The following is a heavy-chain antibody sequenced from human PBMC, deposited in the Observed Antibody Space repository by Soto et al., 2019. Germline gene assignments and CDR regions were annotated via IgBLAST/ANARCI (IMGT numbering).Heavy chain of an antibody. CDR3: ARSHSFDGSIYHYYFDF. CDR2: IYASGAT. J-gene: IGHJ4*02. D-gene: IGHD3-10*01. CDR1: GASISTYY. Sequence: ETLSLTCPVSGASISTYYWSWIRQPPGGTLEWIGYIYASGATTYNPSLESRVTMSVDMPNNEFSLELTSLTAADTAVYYCARSHSFDGSIYHYYFDFWGQGTLVTVYS. V-gene: IGHV4-59*01.